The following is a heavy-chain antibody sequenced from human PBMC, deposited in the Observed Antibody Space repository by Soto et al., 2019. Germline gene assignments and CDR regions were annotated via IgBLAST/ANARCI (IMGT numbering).Heavy chain of an antibody. CDR1: GGSISSSSYY. CDR2: IYYSGST. V-gene: IGHV4-39*01. D-gene: IGHD6-19*01. Sequence: SETLSLTCTVAGGSISSSSYYWGWIRQPPGKGLEWIGSIYYSGSTYYNPSLKSRVTISVDTPKNQFPLKLSSVTAADTAVYSCARRGGSGWYFDSWGQGTLVTVSS. J-gene: IGHJ4*02. CDR3: ARRGGSGWYFDS.